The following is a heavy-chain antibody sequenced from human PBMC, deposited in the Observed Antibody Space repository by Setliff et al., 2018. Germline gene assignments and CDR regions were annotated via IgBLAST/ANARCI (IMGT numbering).Heavy chain of an antibody. V-gene: IGHV3-7*01. CDR3: ARSAANGGHDPFDI. Sequence: GESLKISCAASGFIFSTYWMSWVRQAPGKGLEWVANIKQDGSDKYYVDSVKGRFTISRDNAKNSLYLQMNSLRAEDTAVYYCARSAANGGHDPFDIWGQGTMVTVSS. CDR1: GFIFSTYW. D-gene: IGHD6-25*01. J-gene: IGHJ3*02. CDR2: IKQDGSDK.